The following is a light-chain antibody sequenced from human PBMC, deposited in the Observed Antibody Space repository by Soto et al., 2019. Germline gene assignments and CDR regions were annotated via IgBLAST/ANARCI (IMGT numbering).Light chain of an antibody. CDR1: QSIVSH. V-gene: IGKV1-39*01. Sequence: DIQMTQSPSSLSASVGDRVTITCRASQSIVSHLNWYQQKPGKAPRLLIYYTSSLHSGVPSRFSGTGSGTDFTLTVSSLQPEDLAPYYGQHSFSHPPTFGPGPKVEIK. J-gene: IGKJ1*01. CDR3: QHSFSHPPT. CDR2: YTS.